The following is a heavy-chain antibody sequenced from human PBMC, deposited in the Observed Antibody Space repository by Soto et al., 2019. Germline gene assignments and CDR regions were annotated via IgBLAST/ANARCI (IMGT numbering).Heavy chain of an antibody. Sequence: ASVKVSCKASGYAFTSYYMHWVRQAPGQGLEWMGIINPSGGSTSYAQKFQGRVTMTTDTSTSTAYMELRSLRSDDTAVYYCARDRIVVVPAAGGDYYYYMDVWGKGTTVTVSS. CDR1: GYAFTSYY. CDR2: INPSGGST. CDR3: ARDRIVVVPAAGGDYYYYMDV. J-gene: IGHJ6*03. V-gene: IGHV1-46*01. D-gene: IGHD2-2*01.